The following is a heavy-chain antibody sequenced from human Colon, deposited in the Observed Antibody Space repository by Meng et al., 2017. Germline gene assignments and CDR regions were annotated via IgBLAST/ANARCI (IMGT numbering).Heavy chain of an antibody. D-gene: IGHD3-22*01. J-gene: IGHJ5*01. CDR2: MSPDGNYK. V-gene: IGHV3-30*01. CDR1: GFTFSSSH. CDR3: VREKGSSGRAGWFDP. Sequence: GGSLRLSCAASGFTFSSSHMHWVRQAPGKGLEWVAVMSPDGNYKNYVDSVKGRFTISRDNSKNTLELQMNGLRAEDKAVYYCVREKGSSGRAGWFDPWGQGTVVTVSS.